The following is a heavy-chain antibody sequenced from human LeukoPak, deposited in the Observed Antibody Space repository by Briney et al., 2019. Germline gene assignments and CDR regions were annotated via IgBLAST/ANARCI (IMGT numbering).Heavy chain of an antibody. CDR1: GGSISSYY. Sequence: SETLSLTCTVSGGSISSYYWSWIRQPPGKGLEWIGYIYYSGSTNYNPSLKSRVTISVDTSKNQFSLKLSSVTAADTAVYYCARGRSGSWYFVGYFDYWGQGTLVTVSS. CDR2: IYYSGST. CDR3: ARGRSGSWYFVGYFDY. D-gene: IGHD6-13*01. J-gene: IGHJ4*02. V-gene: IGHV4-59*01.